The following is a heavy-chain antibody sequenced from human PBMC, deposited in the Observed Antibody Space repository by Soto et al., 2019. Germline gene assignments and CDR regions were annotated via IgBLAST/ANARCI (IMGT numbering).Heavy chain of an antibody. CDR2: IYYSGST. D-gene: IGHD5-12*01. J-gene: IGHJ2*01. V-gene: IGHV4-31*03. Sequence: QVQLQESGPGLVKPSQTLSLTCTVSGGSISSGGYYWSWIRQHPGKGLEWSGYIYYSGSTYYNPSLERRVTISVDPSKNQFSLKRSSVTAADTAVYYCARAWGSAYSGCFDLWGRGTLVTVSS. CDR1: GGSISSGGYY. CDR3: ARAWGSAYSGCFDL.